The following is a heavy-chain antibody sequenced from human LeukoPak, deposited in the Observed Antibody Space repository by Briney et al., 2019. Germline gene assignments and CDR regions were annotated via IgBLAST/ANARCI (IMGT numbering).Heavy chain of an antibody. V-gene: IGHV6-1*01. CDR2: TYYRSTWYN. CDR3: ARRLTQYDCFDP. D-gene: IGHD2-2*01. J-gene: IGHJ5*02. Sequence: SQTLSLTCAISGDSVSSNSVTWDWIRQSPSRGLEWLGRTYYRSTWYNDYAVSVRGRITVNPDTSKNQFSLHLSSVTPEDTAVYYCARRLTQYDCFDPWGQGILVTVSS. CDR1: GDSVSSNSVT.